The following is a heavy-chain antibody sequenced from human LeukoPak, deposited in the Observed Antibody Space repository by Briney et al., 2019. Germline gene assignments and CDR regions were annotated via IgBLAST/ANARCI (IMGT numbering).Heavy chain of an antibody. D-gene: IGHD2-21*02. CDR2: IDHRGSP. CDR1: GASISSSTYY. V-gene: IGHV4-39*01. Sequence: SETLSLTCTVSGASISSSTYYWGCIRQPPGKGLEWIGSIDHRGSPYYNPSLKSRVTIFLDTSKNQFSLKLSSVTAADTAVYYCASGTATDYWGQGTLVTVSS. CDR3: ASGTATDY. J-gene: IGHJ4*02.